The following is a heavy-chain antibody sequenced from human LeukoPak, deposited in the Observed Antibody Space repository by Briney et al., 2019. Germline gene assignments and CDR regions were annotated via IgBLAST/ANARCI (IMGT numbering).Heavy chain of an antibody. CDR1: GFTFSSYA. CDR2: ISGSGGST. D-gene: IGHD3-3*01. Sequence: QPGGSLGLSCAASGFTFSSYAMSWVRQAPGKGLEWVSAISGSGGSTYYADSVKGRFTISRDNSKNTLYLQMNSLRAEDTAVYYCAKASRFYDFWSGSGLDYWGQGTLVTVSS. J-gene: IGHJ4*02. V-gene: IGHV3-23*01. CDR3: AKASRFYDFWSGSGLDY.